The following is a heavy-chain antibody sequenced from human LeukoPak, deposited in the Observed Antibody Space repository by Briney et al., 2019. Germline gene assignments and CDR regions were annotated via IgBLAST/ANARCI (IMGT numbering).Heavy chain of an antibody. V-gene: IGHV3-21*01. CDR3: ARDNYDSSGYYRD. Sequence: GGSLRLSCAASGFTFSSYSMNWVRQAPGKGLEWVSSISSSSSYIYYADSVKGRFTISRDNAKNSLYLQMNGLRAEDTAVYYCARDNYDSSGYYRDWGQGTLVTVSS. J-gene: IGHJ4*02. D-gene: IGHD3-22*01. CDR1: GFTFSSYS. CDR2: ISSSSSYI.